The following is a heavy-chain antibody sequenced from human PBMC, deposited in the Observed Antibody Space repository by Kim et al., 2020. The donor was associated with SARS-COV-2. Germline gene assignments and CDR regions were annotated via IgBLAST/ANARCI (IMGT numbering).Heavy chain of an antibody. V-gene: IGHV6-1*01. CDR1: GDSVSSNSAA. CDR2: TYYRSRWYN. D-gene: IGHD5-18*01. Sequence: SQTLSLTCAISGDSVSSNSAAWHWIRQSPSRGLEWLGRTYYRSRWYNDYAVSVKYRITINPDTSKNQFSLRLNSVTPEDTAVYYCARATYSYGGTEFDYWGQGTPVTVSS. CDR3: ARATYSYGGTEFDY. J-gene: IGHJ4*02.